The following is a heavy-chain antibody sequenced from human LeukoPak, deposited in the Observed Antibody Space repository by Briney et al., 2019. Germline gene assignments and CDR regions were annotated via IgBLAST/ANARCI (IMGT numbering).Heavy chain of an antibody. V-gene: IGHV4-34*01. CDR2: INHSGST. CDR3: ARGGIFGVVKKIKNYFDY. CDR1: GGSFSGYC. Sequence: SETLSLTCAVYGGSFSGYCWSWIRQPPGKGLEWIGEINHSGSTNYNPSLKSRVTISVDTSKNQFSLKLSSVTAADTAVYYCARGGIFGVVKKIKNYFDYWGQGTLVTVSS. D-gene: IGHD3-3*01. J-gene: IGHJ4*02.